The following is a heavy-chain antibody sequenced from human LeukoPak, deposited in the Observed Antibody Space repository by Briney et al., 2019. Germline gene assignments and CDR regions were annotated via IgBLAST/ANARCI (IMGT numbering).Heavy chain of an antibody. J-gene: IGHJ4*02. Sequence: GGSLRLSCAASGFTFDDYAMHWVRQAPGKGLEWVSGISWNSGSIGYADSAKGRFTISRDNAKNSLYLQMNSLRAEDTALYYCAKDIRGYYYGSGSYFFDYWGQGTLVTVSS. CDR3: AKDIRGYYYGSGSYFFDY. CDR1: GFTFDDYA. D-gene: IGHD3-10*01. CDR2: ISWNSGSI. V-gene: IGHV3-9*01.